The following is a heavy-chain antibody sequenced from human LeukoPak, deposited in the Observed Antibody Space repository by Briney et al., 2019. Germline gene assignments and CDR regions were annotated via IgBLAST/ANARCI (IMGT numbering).Heavy chain of an antibody. J-gene: IGHJ6*03. CDR1: GGSISSYY. D-gene: IGHD3-22*01. CDR3: ARDPMYYYDSSGPFQDPVENYYMDV. V-gene: IGHV4-4*07. Sequence: SETLSLTCTVSGGSISSYYWSWIRQPAGKGLEWIGRIYTSGSTNYNPSLKSRVTMSVDTSKNQFSLKLSSVTAADTAVYYCARDPMYYYDSSGPFQDPVENYYMDVWGKGTTVTVSS. CDR2: IYTSGST.